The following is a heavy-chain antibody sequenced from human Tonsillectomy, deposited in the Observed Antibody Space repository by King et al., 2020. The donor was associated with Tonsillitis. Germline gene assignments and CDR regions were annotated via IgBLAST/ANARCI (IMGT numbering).Heavy chain of an antibody. CDR3: ARRLVTLLVKDGYFVL. V-gene: IGHV5-51*03. J-gene: IGHJ2*01. CDR2: IYPGDSDT. D-gene: IGHD3-9*01. Sequence: QLVQSGAEVKKPGESLKISCKGSGYSFTSYWIGWVRQIPGKGLEWMGIIYPGDSDTRYSPSFQGQVTISADKSNSTAYLQWSSVKASDSAIYYCARRLVTLLVKDGYFVLGGRGTLVTVSS. CDR1: GYSFTSYW.